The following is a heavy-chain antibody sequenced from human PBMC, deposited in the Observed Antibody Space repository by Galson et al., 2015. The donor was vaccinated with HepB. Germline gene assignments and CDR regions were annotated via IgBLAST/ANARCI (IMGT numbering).Heavy chain of an antibody. CDR3: ALSLIGQWLVGADAFDI. Sequence: PALVKPTQTLTLTCTFSGFTLSTRGMRVSWIRQPPGKALEWLARIDWDDDKFYSTSLKTRLTISKDTSKNQVVLTMTNMDPVDTATYYCALSLIGQWLVGADAFDIWGQGTMVTVSS. V-gene: IGHV2-70*04. CDR1: GFTLSTRGMR. J-gene: IGHJ3*02. D-gene: IGHD6-19*01. CDR2: IDWDDDK.